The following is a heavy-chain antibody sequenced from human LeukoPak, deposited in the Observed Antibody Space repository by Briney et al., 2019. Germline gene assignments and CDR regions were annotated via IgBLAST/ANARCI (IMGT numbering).Heavy chain of an antibody. CDR1: GFTFSNYG. CDR2: ISYDGSNK. CDR3: TTYSGSYGAYFDY. D-gene: IGHD1-26*01. J-gene: IGHJ4*02. V-gene: IGHV3-30*03. Sequence: GGSLRLSCLTSGFTFSNYGMHWVRQAPGKGLEWVAVISYDGSNKHYGDSVKGRFTISRDNSKNTLYLQMNSLRAEDTAVYYCTTYSGSYGAYFDYWGQGTLVTVSS.